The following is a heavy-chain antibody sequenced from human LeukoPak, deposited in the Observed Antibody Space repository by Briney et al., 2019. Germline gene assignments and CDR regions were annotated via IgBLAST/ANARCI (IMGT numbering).Heavy chain of an antibody. V-gene: IGHV3-21*01. CDR3: ARDLSSSRGAFDI. J-gene: IGHJ3*02. CDR1: GFTFSSYA. Sequence: PGGSLRLSCAASGFTFSSYAMSWVRQAPGKGLEWVSSISSSSSYIYYADSVKGRFTISRDNAKNSLYLQMNSLRAEDTAVYYCARDLSSSRGAFDIWGQGTMVTVSS. CDR2: ISSSSSYI. D-gene: IGHD6-6*01.